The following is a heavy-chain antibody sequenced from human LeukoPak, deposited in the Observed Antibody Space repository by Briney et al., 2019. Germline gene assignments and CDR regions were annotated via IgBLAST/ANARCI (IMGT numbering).Heavy chain of an antibody. V-gene: IGHV3-23*01. CDR3: AGGHTTRDYHDY. D-gene: IGHD3-16*01. CDR2: ISASGDST. CDR1: GFTFSTYV. J-gene: IGHJ4*02. Sequence: PGGSLRLSCAASGFTFSTYVMNWVRQAPGKGLQWVSGISASGDSTYYTDSVKGRFTISRDNSKDTLFLQMNSLRAEDTAVYFCAGGHTTRDYHDYWGQGTLVTLSS.